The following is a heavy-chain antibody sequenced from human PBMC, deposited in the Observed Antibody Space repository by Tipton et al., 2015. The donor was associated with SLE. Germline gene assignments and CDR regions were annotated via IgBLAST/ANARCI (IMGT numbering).Heavy chain of an antibody. D-gene: IGHD1-1*01. CDR2: INHSGST. CDR1: GGSFSGYY. Sequence: TLSLTCAVYGGSFSGYYWSWIRQPPGKGLEWIGEINHSGSTNHNPSLKSRVIISVDTSKNQLSLKLSAVTAADTAVYYCARALWKGGDYWGQGTLVTVSS. CDR3: ARALWKGGDY. V-gene: IGHV4-34*01. J-gene: IGHJ4*02.